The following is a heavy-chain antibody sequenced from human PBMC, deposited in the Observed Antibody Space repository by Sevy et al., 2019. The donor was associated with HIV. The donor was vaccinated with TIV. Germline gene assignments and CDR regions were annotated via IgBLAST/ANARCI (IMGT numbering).Heavy chain of an antibody. Sequence: GGSLRLSCATSGFTFSSYEMNWVRKAPGKGLEWVSYISSSGSTIYYADSVKGRFPISRDNAKNSLYLQMNSLRAEDTAVYYCARDDRGYSGYDRGNFDYWGQGTLVTVSS. J-gene: IGHJ4*02. D-gene: IGHD5-12*01. CDR2: ISSSGSTI. V-gene: IGHV3-48*03. CDR1: GFTFSSYE. CDR3: ARDDRGYSGYDRGNFDY.